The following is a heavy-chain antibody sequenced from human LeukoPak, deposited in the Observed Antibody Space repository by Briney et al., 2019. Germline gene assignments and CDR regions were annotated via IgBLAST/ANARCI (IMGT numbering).Heavy chain of an antibody. Sequence: PGGSLRLSCAASGFTVSSNYMSWVRQAPGKGLEWVSAISGSGGSTYYADSVKGRFTISRDNSKNTLYLQMNSLRAEDTAVYYCAKNYCSSTSCYTGGYYWGQGTLVTVSS. CDR1: GFTVSSNY. D-gene: IGHD2-2*02. CDR2: ISGSGGST. J-gene: IGHJ4*02. V-gene: IGHV3-23*01. CDR3: AKNYCSSTSCYTGGYY.